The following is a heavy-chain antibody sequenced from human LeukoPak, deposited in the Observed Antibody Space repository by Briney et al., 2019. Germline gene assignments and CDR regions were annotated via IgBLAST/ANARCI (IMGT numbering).Heavy chain of an antibody. CDR2: IYHSGST. Sequence: PSQTLSLTCAVSGHSISSGYYWGWIRQPPGKGLEWIGSIYHSGSTYYNPSLKSRVTISVDTSKNQFSLKLSSVTAADTAVYYCARRVVVPGSMGFDPWGQGTLVTVSS. CDR3: ARRVVVPGSMGFDP. CDR1: GHSISSGYY. V-gene: IGHV4-38-2*01. J-gene: IGHJ5*02. D-gene: IGHD2-2*01.